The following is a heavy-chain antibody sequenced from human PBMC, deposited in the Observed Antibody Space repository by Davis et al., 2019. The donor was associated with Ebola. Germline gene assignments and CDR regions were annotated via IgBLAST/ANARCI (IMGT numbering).Heavy chain of an antibody. V-gene: IGHV1-24*01. CDR3: ASPGGSGWYVLHLQH. CDR1: GYTLTELS. D-gene: IGHD6-19*01. J-gene: IGHJ1*01. Sequence: ASVKVSCKVSGYTLTELSMHWVRQAPGKGLEWMGGFDPEDGETIYAQKFQGRVTMTEDTSTDTAYMELSSLRSEDTAVYYCASPGGSGWYVLHLQHWGQGTLVTVSS. CDR2: FDPEDGET.